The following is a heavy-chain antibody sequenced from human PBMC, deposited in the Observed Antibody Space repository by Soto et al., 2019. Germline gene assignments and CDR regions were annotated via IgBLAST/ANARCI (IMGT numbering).Heavy chain of an antibody. D-gene: IGHD2-15*01. Sequence: GGSLRLSCAASGFTFSSYGMHWVRQAPGKGLEWVAVISYDGSNKYYADSVKGRFTISRDNSKNTLYLQMNSLRAEDTAVYYCARGRGGNPRDAFDIWGQGTMVTVSS. V-gene: IGHV3-30*03. CDR2: ISYDGSNK. J-gene: IGHJ3*02. CDR1: GFTFSSYG. CDR3: ARGRGGNPRDAFDI.